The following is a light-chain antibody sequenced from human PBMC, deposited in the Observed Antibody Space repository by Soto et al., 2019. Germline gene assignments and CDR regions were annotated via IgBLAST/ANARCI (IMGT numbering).Light chain of an antibody. V-gene: IGLV2-14*01. CDR1: SSDVGGYNY. Sequence: QSALTQPASVSGSPGQSITISCTGTSSDVGGYNYVSWYQQHPGKAPKLLIYDVSYRPSGVSNRFSGSKSGNTASLTISGLQAEDEAYYFCSSYTSTITFYVLGTGTKVTVL. J-gene: IGLJ1*01. CDR3: SSYTSTITFYV. CDR2: DVS.